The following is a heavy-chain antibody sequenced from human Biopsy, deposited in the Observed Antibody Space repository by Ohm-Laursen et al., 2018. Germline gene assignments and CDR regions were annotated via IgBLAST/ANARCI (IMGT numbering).Heavy chain of an antibody. CDR3: ARLGNFWNAEDGLDL. J-gene: IGHJ3*01. Sequence: GTLSLTCTVSGDSISSYYWSWIRQPPGQGLEWIGHASYSGYTNYNPSLKSRVTISVDTSKNHFSLNLRSVTAADTAVYSCARLGNFWNAEDGLDLWGLGTMVTVSS. CDR1: GDSISSYY. CDR2: ASYSGYT. D-gene: IGHD3-3*01. V-gene: IGHV4-59*08.